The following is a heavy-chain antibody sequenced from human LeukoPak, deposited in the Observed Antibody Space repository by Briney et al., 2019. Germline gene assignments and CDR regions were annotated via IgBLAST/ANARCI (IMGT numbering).Heavy chain of an antibody. J-gene: IGHJ4*02. CDR2: IYYSGST. Sequence: SETLSLTCTVSGGSISSYYWSWIRQPPGKGLEWIGYIYYSGSTNYNPSLKSRVTISVDTSKNQFSLKLSSVTAADTAVYYCARVGADMVRGVPFDYWGQGTLVTVSS. CDR3: ARVGADMVRGVPFDY. D-gene: IGHD3-10*01. V-gene: IGHV4-59*01. CDR1: GGSISSYY.